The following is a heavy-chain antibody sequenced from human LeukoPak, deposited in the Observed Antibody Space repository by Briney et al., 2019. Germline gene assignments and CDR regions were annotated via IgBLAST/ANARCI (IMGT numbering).Heavy chain of an antibody. CDR1: GSTLSDLS. D-gene: IGHD2-21*02. CDR2: SDPEDGET. CDR3: VTDRARLFWYFDL. V-gene: IGHV1-24*01. Sequence: ASVKDSCKVSGSTLSDLSIHWVRQAPGKGLEYVGGSDPEDGETFHAQNFQGRVTMTEDTNIDTAYMELSSLRSEDTAIYYCVTDRARLFWYFDLWGRGTLVTVSS. J-gene: IGHJ2*01.